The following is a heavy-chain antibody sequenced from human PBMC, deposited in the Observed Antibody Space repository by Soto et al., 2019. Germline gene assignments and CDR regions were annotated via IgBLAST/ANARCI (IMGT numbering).Heavy chain of an antibody. CDR3: ARSGYGDNAVRYYGMDV. CDR2: INPSGGST. J-gene: IGHJ6*02. D-gene: IGHD4-17*01. Sequence: ASVKVSCKASGYTFTSYYMHWVRQAPGQGLEWMGIINPSGGSTSYAQKFQGRVTMTRDTSTSTVYMELSSLRSEDTAVYYCARSGYGDNAVRYYGMDVWGQGTTVTVSS. CDR1: GYTFTSYY. V-gene: IGHV1-46*01.